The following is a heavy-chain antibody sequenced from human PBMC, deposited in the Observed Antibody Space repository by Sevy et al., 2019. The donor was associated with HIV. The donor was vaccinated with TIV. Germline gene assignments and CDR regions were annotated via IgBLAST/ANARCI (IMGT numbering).Heavy chain of an antibody. V-gene: IGHV4-61*01. CDR2: IYYSGST. D-gene: IGHD5-12*01. CDR3: AKGADGYNYVDY. CDR1: GGSVSSGSCY. Sequence: SETLSLTCTVSGGSVSSGSCYWSWIRQPPGKGLEWIGYIYYSGSTNYNPSLKSRVTISVDTSKNQFSLKLSSVTAADTAVYYCAKGADGYNYVDYWGQGTLVTVSS. J-gene: IGHJ4*02.